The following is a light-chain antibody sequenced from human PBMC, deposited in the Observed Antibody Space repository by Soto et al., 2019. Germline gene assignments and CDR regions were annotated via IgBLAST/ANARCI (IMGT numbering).Light chain of an antibody. CDR1: SSNIGSNY. Sequence: QSVLTQPPSASGTPGQRVTISCSGSSSNIGSNYVYWYQQLPGTAPKLLIYRNNQRPSGVPDRFSGSKSGTSASLAISGLXXXXXADYYCAAWDDSLSGPVFGGGTKVTVL. J-gene: IGLJ2*01. V-gene: IGLV1-47*01. CDR2: RNN. CDR3: AAWDDSLSGPV.